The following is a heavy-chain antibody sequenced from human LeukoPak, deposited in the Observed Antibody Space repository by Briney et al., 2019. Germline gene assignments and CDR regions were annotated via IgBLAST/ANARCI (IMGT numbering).Heavy chain of an antibody. CDR1: GFSFTSFW. V-gene: IGHV3-74*01. J-gene: IGHJ4*02. Sequence: RGSLRLSCAASGFSFTSFWIHWVRQVPGKGLAWVSYVTYDGSTTIYADSVKGRFTISRDNAYNKVYLRMNSLRAEDTAIYYCARASDGWSIDYWGQGTLVTVSS. D-gene: IGHD5-24*01. CDR2: VTYDGSTT. CDR3: ARASDGWSIDY.